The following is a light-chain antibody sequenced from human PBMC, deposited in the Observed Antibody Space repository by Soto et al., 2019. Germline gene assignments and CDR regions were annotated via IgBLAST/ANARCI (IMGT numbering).Light chain of an antibody. CDR1: QSVLYSSNNKNY. J-gene: IGKJ4*01. V-gene: IGKV4-1*01. CDR2: WAS. Sequence: DIVMTQSPDSLAVSLGERATINCKSSQSVLYSSNNKNYLAWYQQKPGQPPKLLIYWASTRESGVPDRFSGSGYGTDFTLTISSLQAEDVAVYYCQQYDSTPLTFGGGTTVEIK. CDR3: QQYDSTPLT.